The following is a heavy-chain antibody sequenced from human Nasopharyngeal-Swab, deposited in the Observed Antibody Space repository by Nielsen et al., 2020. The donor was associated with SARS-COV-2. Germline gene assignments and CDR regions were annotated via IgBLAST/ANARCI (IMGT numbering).Heavy chain of an antibody. D-gene: IGHD6-13*01. V-gene: IGHV4-39*01. CDR1: AVSISSSSYH. Sequence: SETLSLTCTVSAVSISSSSYHWGWILQPPGKGLEWIGSIHYSGSTYYNPSLKSRVTISVDTSKNQFSLKLSSVTATDTAVYYCARQVAAAEDFQHWGQGTLVTVSS. CDR2: IHYSGST. CDR3: ARQVAAAEDFQH. J-gene: IGHJ1*01.